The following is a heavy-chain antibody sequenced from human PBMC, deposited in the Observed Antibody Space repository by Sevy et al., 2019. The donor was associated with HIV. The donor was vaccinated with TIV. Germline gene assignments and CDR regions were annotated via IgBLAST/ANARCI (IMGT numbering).Heavy chain of an antibody. CDR1: GYTFTSYD. J-gene: IGHJ6*02. D-gene: IGHD3-3*01. V-gene: IGHV1-8*01. CDR2: MNPNSGNT. CDR3: ARVRFLEWLYYYYYYGMDV. Sequence: ASVKVSCKASGYTFTSYDINWVRQATGQGLEWMGWMNPNSGNTGYAQKFQGRVTMTRNTSISTAYMELGSLGSEDTAVYYCARVRFLEWLYYYYYYGMDVWGQGTTVTVSS.